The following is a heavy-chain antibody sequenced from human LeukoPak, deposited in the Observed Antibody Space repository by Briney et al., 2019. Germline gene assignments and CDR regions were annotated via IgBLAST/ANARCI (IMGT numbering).Heavy chain of an antibody. D-gene: IGHD3-22*01. J-gene: IGHJ4*02. CDR2: IYPGDSDT. CDR1: GYSFTSYW. CDR3: ARRGQTYYHDSSGYYYADY. Sequence: GESLKISCKGSGYSFTSYWIGWVRQMPGKGLEWMGIIYPGDSDTRYSPSFQGQVTISADKSISTAYLQWSSLKASDTAMYYCARRGQTYYHDSSGYYYADYWGQGTLVTVS. V-gene: IGHV5-51*01.